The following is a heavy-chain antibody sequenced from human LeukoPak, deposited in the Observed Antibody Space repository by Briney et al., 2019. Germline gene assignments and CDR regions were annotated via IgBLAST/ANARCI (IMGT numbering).Heavy chain of an antibody. Sequence: PGGSLRLSCAASGFTFSTYSMNWVRQAPGKGLEWVSSISSGSSYIHYADSVKGRFTISRDNAKNSLYLQMNSLRAEDTAVYYCARVRGPQLSYFDYWGQGTLVTVSS. D-gene: IGHD3-10*01. CDR3: ARVRGPQLSYFDY. CDR2: ISSGSSYI. CDR1: GFTFSTYS. V-gene: IGHV3-21*01. J-gene: IGHJ4*02.